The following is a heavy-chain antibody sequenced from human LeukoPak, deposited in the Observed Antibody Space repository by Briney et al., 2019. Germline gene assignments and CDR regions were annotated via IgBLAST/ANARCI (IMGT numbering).Heavy chain of an antibody. J-gene: IGHJ6*02. Sequence: SETLSLTCTVSGGSISSYYWSWIRQPPGKGLEWIGYIYYSGSTNYNPSLKSRVTISVDTSKNQFSLKLSSVTAADTAVYYCARIKWELSYYYYYGMDVWGQGTTVTVSS. CDR3: ARIKWELSYYYYYGMDV. CDR1: GGSISSYY. V-gene: IGHV4-59*08. D-gene: IGHD1-26*01. CDR2: IYYSGST.